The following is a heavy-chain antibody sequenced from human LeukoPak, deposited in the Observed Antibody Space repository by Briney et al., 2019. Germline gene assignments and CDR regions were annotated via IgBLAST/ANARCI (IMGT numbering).Heavy chain of an antibody. V-gene: IGHV4-34*01. D-gene: IGHD5-18*01. CDR3: ARGIQLWLLRSYYYFDY. Sequence: SETLSLTCAVYGGSLSGYYWSWIRQPPGKGLEWIGEINHSGSTNYNPSLKSRVTISVDTSKNQFSLKLSSVTAADTAVYYCARGIQLWLLRSYYYFDYWGQGTLVTVSS. J-gene: IGHJ4*02. CDR2: INHSGST. CDR1: GGSLSGYY.